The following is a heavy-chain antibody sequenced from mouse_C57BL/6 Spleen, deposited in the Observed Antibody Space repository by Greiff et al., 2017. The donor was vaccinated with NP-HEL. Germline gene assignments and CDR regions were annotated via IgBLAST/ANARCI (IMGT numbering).Heavy chain of an antibody. J-gene: IGHJ4*01. CDR2: IDPENGDT. CDR3: TAGGYDAAYAMDY. D-gene: IGHD2-2*01. Sequence: EVKLQESGAELVRPGASVKLSCTASGFNIKDDYMHWVKQRPEQGLEWIGWIDPENGDTEYASKFQGKATITADTSSNTAYLQLSSLTSEDTAVYYCTAGGYDAAYAMDYWGQGTSVTVSS. CDR1: GFNIKDDY. V-gene: IGHV14-4*01.